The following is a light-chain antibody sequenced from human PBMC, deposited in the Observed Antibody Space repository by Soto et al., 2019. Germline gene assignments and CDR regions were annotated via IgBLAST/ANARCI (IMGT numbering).Light chain of an antibody. CDR1: SSNIGSNF. Sequence: QTVVTQPPSASGTPGQRVTISCSGSSSNIGSNFVYWYQQLPGTAPKLPIYRNDQRPSGVPDRFSGSKSGTSASLAISGLRSVDEADYYCAAWDDSLSGRVFGGGTKVTVL. J-gene: IGLJ3*02. V-gene: IGLV1-47*01. CDR2: RND. CDR3: AAWDDSLSGRV.